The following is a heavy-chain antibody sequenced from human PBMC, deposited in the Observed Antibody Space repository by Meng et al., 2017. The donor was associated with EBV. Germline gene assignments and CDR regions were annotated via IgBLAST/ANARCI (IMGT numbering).Heavy chain of an antibody. D-gene: IGHD6-13*01. J-gene: IGHJ4*02. CDR2: IIPIFGTA. V-gene: IGHV1-69*06. CDR3: ARAEIAAAGRLDY. Sequence: QGPPVQSGAGVKKPGSLVKVSCKASGGTFSSYAISWVRQAPGQGLEWMGGIIPIFGTANYAQKFQGRVTITADKSTSTAYMELSSLRSEDTAVYYCARAEIAAAGRLDYWGQGTLVTVSS. CDR1: GGTFSSYA.